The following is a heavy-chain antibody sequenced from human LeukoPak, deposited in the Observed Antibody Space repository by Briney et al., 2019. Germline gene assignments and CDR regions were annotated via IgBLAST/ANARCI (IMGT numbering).Heavy chain of an antibody. Sequence: PGGSLRLSCAASGFTFSSYSMNWVRQAPGKGLEWVSYISSSSSTIYYADSVKGRFTISRDNAKNSLYLQMNSLRAEDTAVYYCARDRHLYYFDYWGQGTLVTVSS. CDR1: GFTFSSYS. V-gene: IGHV3-48*04. J-gene: IGHJ4*02. CDR3: ARDRHLYYFDY. CDR2: ISSSSSTI. D-gene: IGHD6-6*01.